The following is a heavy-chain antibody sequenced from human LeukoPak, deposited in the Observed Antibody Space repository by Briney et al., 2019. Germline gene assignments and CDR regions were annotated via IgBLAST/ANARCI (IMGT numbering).Heavy chain of an antibody. J-gene: IGHJ4*02. CDR2: ISSSSSYI. CDR1: GFTFSSYS. Sequence: GGSLRLSCAASGFTFSSYSMNWVRQAPGKGLEWVSSISSSSSYIYYADSVKGRFTISGDNAKNSLYLQMNSLRAEDTAVYYCARVGAAAGYDYWGQGTLVTVSS. V-gene: IGHV3-21*01. CDR3: ARVGAAAGYDY. D-gene: IGHD6-13*01.